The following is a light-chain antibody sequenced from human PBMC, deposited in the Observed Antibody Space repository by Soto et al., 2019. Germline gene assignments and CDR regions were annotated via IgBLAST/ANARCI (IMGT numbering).Light chain of an antibody. CDR2: RSD. CDR1: SSNIGSST. CDR3: AAWDEALNGHV. J-gene: IGLJ1*01. Sequence: QSVLTQPPSASGTLSQSVTISSSGRSSNIGSSTVHWFQQLPGTAPKLLIHRSDQRPSGVPDRFSGSKSGTSASLAISGLQSEDEADYYCAAWDEALNGHVFGTGTKVTVL. V-gene: IGLV1-44*01.